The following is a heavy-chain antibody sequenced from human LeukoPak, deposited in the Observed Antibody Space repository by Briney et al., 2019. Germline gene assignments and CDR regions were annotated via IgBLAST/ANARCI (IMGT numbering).Heavy chain of an antibody. Sequence: ASVKVSCKASGGTFSSYAISWVRQAPGQGLEWMGRIIPILGIANYAQKFQGRVTITADKSTSTAYMELSSLRSEDTAVYYCAGSMIPGAFDIWGQGTMVTVSS. J-gene: IGHJ3*02. V-gene: IGHV1-69*04. CDR2: IIPILGIA. D-gene: IGHD3-22*01. CDR1: GGTFSSYA. CDR3: AGSMIPGAFDI.